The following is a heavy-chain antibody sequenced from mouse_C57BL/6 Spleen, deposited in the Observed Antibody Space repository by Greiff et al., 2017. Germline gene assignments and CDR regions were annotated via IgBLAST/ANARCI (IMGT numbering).Heavy chain of an antibody. CDR2: IYPRSGNN. V-gene: IGHV1-81*01. CDR3: ARSRFDY. J-gene: IGHJ2*01. CDR1: GYTFTSYG. Sequence: VQLQESGAELARPGASVKLSCKASGYTFTSYGISWVKQRTGQGLEWIGEIYPRSGNNYYNEKFKGKATLTADKSSSTAYMELRSLTSEDSAVYFCARSRFDYWGQGTTLTVAS.